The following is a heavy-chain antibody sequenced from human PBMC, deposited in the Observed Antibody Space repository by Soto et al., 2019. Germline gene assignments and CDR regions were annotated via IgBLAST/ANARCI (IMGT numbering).Heavy chain of an antibody. CDR3: ARDRPIRDSASPSFDP. CDR1: GGSFSGYY. J-gene: IGHJ5*02. CDR2: INHSGST. Sequence: SETLSLTCAVYGGSFSGYYWSWIRQPPGKGLEWIGEINHSGSTNYNPSLKSRVTISVDTSKNQFSLKLSSVTAADTAVYYCARDRPIRDSASPSFDPWGPGIQVTVSS. D-gene: IGHD3-10*01. V-gene: IGHV4-34*01.